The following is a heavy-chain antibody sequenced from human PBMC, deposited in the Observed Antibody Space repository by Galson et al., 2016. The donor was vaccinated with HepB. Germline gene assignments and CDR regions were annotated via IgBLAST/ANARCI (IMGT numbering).Heavy chain of an antibody. D-gene: IGHD2-15*01. CDR1: GFTFSNSA. CDR3: VKYCRGGSCNGYYFDD. J-gene: IGHJ4*02. CDR2: ISAGGGET. V-gene: IGHV3-23*01. Sequence: SLRLSCAASGFTFSNSAMSRVRQAPGKGLEWVSVISAGGGETYYVDSVKGRFTVSSDDSKNTLYLQMNGLSAEDTALYYCVKYCRGGSCNGYYFDDWGQGTLVTVSS.